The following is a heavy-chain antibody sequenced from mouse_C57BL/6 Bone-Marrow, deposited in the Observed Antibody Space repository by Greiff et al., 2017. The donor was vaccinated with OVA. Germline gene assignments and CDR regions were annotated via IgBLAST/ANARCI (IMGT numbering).Heavy chain of an antibody. D-gene: IGHD2-5*01. J-gene: IGHJ4*01. CDR2: IAPDTGGT. Sequence: QVQLQQSGAELVRPGASVTLSCKASGYTFTDYEMHWVKQTPVHGLEWIGAIAPDTGGTAYNQKFKGKAILTADKSSSTAYMELRSLTSEDSAVYYCTRGYSNYYAMDYWGQGTSVTVSS. CDR3: TRGYSNYYAMDY. V-gene: IGHV1-15*01. CDR1: GYTFTDYE.